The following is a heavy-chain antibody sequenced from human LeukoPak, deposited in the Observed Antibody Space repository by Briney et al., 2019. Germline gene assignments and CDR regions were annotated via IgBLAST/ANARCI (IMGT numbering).Heavy chain of an antibody. D-gene: IGHD6-19*01. CDR1: GGSISNYF. V-gene: IGHV4-59*01. Sequence: PSETLSLTCIVSGGSISNYFWSWIRQPPGKGLKWIGNIYNTDNTNYNPSLKSRVTISLDTSKNQFSLKLNSVTAADTAVYFCANTKQWLAFDSWGQGTLVTASS. J-gene: IGHJ4*02. CDR3: ANTKQWLAFDS. CDR2: IYNTDNT.